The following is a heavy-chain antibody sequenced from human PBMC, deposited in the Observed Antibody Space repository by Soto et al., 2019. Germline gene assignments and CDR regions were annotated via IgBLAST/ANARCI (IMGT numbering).Heavy chain of an antibody. D-gene: IGHD5-12*01. V-gene: IGHV3-23*01. J-gene: IGHJ4*02. Sequence: SLRLSCAASGFTFSSYAMSWVRQAPGKGLEWVSAISGSGGSTYYADSVKGRFTISRDNSKNTLYLQVNSLRAEDTAVYYCAKEGRRYSGYELDYWGQGTLVTVSS. CDR1: GFTFSSYA. CDR3: AKEGRRYSGYELDY. CDR2: ISGSGGST.